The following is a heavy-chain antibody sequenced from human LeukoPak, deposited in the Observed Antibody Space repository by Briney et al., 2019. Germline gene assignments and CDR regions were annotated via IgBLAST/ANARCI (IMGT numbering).Heavy chain of an antibody. J-gene: IGHJ1*01. CDR1: GYTFTSYG. D-gene: IGHD6-13*01. V-gene: IGHV1-69*13. Sequence: SVKVSCKASGYTFTSYGISWVRQAPGQGLEWMGGIIPIFGTANYAQKFQGRVTVTADESTSTAYMELSSLRSEDTAVYYCARDRAAGLNKYFQHWGQGTLVTVSS. CDR2: IIPIFGTA. CDR3: ARDRAAGLNKYFQH.